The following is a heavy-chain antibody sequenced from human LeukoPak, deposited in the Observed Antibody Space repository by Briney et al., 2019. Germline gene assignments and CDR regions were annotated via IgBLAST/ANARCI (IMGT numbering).Heavy chain of an antibody. D-gene: IGHD3-22*01. Sequence: PGGSLRLSCAASGFTFSSYSMNWVRQAPGKGLEWVSSITSNSHIYYADSVKGRFTISRDNDKNSLYLQMNSLRAEDTAVYYCARGAEYYYDSSGYFPFDYWGQGTLVTVSS. CDR2: ITSNSHI. CDR1: GFTFSSYS. J-gene: IGHJ4*02. CDR3: ARGAEYYYDSSGYFPFDY. V-gene: IGHV3-21*01.